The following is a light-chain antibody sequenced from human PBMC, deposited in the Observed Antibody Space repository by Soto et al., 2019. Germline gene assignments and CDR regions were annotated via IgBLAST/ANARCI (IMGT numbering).Light chain of an antibody. J-gene: IGKJ1*01. CDR2: GAS. V-gene: IGKV3-20*01. CDR3: HHYET. Sequence: EIVLTQSPGTLSVSLGDRAALSCRASQIISSSYLAWYQQKPGQAPRLLFYGASNRATGIPDRFSGSGSGTDFTLTISRLEPEDFAVYYCHHYETFGQGTKVDIK. CDR1: QIISSSY.